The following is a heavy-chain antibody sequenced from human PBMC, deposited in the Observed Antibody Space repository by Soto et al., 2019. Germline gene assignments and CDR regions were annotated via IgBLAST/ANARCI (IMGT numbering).Heavy chain of an antibody. V-gene: IGHV4-31*03. CDR1: GGSISSGGYY. Sequence: PSETLSLTCTVSGGSISSGGYYWSWIRQHPGKGLEWIGYIYYSGSTYYNPSLKSRVTISVDTSKNQFSLKLSSVTAADPAVYYCARDTYYYDSSGYAYYYFDYWGQGTLVTVSS. CDR2: IYYSGST. D-gene: IGHD3-22*01. CDR3: ARDTYYYDSSGYAYYYFDY. J-gene: IGHJ4*02.